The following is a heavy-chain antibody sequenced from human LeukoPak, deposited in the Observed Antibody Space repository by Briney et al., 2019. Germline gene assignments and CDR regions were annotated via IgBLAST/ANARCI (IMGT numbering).Heavy chain of an antibody. CDR2: IIPIFGTA. Sequence: SVKVSCKASGGTFSSYAISWVRQAPGQGLEWMGRIIPIFGTANYAQKFQGRVTITTDESTSTAYMELSSLRSEDMAVYYCARGVLRYFDWLAFDYWGQGTLVTVSS. CDR1: GGTFSSYA. D-gene: IGHD3-9*01. V-gene: IGHV1-69*05. CDR3: ARGVLRYFDWLAFDY. J-gene: IGHJ4*02.